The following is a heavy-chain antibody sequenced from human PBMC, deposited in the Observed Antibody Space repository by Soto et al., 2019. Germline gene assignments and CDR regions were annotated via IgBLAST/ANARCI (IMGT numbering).Heavy chain of an antibody. J-gene: IGHJ4*02. CDR1: GFTFSIYS. Sequence: EVQLVESGGGLVKPGGSLRLSCAASGFTFSIYSMNWVRQSPGKGLEWVSSISSSSSDIYDADSVTGRFTISRDNAKNSLYLPMNSLRAEDTAVYYCARGRLRFLEWVLPDYWGQVTLVTVSS. V-gene: IGHV3-21*01. D-gene: IGHD3-3*01. CDR3: ARGRLRFLEWVLPDY. CDR2: ISSSSSDI.